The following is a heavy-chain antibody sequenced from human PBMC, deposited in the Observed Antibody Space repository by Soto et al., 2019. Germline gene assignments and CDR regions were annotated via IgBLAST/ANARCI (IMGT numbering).Heavy chain of an antibody. CDR2: INPNSGGT. V-gene: IGHV1-2*04. CDR3: ARGYSSSSNYYYGMDV. J-gene: IGHJ6*02. CDR1: GYTFTGYY. Sequence: ASVKVSCKASGYTFTGYYIHWVRQAPGQGLEWMGWINPNSGGTNYAQKFQGWVTMTRDTSISTAYMELSRLRSDDTAVYYCARGYSSSSNYYYGMDVWGQGTTVTVSS. D-gene: IGHD6-13*01.